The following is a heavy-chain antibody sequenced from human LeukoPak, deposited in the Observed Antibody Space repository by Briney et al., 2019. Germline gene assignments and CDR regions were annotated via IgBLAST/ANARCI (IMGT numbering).Heavy chain of an antibody. CDR1: GFIFSNYW. D-gene: IGHD3-16*01. Sequence: GGSLRLSCATSGFIFSNYWMSWVRQAPGKGLEWVANIKQDGSETYYVDSVKGRFTISRDNAKNSLYLQMNSLRAEDTAVYYCARDQIEDYDYVWGRGHTQTRNDYWGQGTLVTVSS. CDR3: ARDQIEDYDYVWGRGHTQTRNDY. CDR2: IKQDGSET. V-gene: IGHV3-7*03. J-gene: IGHJ4*02.